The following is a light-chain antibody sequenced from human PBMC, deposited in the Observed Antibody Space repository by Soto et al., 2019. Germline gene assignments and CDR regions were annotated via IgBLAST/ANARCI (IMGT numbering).Light chain of an antibody. CDR1: SSNIGSNY. CDR2: RNN. V-gene: IGLV1-47*01. CDR3: GGWDDSLSGPV. J-gene: IGLJ2*01. Sequence: QSVLTQPPSASGTPGQRVNISCSGSSSNIGSNYVYWYRQFPGTAPKLLIQRNNQRPSGVPARFSGSKSGTSASRAISGLRSEDEADYYCGGWDDSLSGPVFGGGTKVTVL.